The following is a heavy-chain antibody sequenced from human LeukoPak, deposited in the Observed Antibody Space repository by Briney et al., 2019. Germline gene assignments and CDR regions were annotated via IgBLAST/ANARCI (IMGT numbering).Heavy chain of an antibody. V-gene: IGHV3-74*01. J-gene: IGHJ4*02. CDR3: ARGSSVVALD. CDR1: GYTFSSYW. CDR2: TTSEGSST. Sequence: GGSLRLSCAASGYTFSSYWMHWVRQVPGKGLVWVSRTTSEGSSTSYADSVKGRFTISRDNAKNTLYLQMNSLRVEDTAVYYCARGSSVVALDWGQGTLVTVSS. D-gene: IGHD2-15*01.